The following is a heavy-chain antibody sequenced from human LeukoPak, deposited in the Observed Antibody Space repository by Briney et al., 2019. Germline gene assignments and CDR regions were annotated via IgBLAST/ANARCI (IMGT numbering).Heavy chain of an antibody. CDR3: VTDLRAGYYYDRVLSGL. Sequence: PGGSLRLSCITSGFSSSTYSMSWVRQPPGQGLEWVSAISSGGDYTYYADSVKGRFTISRDNSRNTLYLQIDSLRADHTAVYYCVTDLRAGYYYDRVLSGLWGGGTLLTVSS. CDR2: ISSGGDYT. D-gene: IGHD3-22*01. CDR1: GFSSSTYS. J-gene: IGHJ4*02. V-gene: IGHV3-23*01.